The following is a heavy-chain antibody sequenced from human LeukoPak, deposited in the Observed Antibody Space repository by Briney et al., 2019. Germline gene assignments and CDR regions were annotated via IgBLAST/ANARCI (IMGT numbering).Heavy chain of an antibody. J-gene: IGHJ5*02. CDR2: ISAYNGNT. CDR3: ARVGWGDPADMTDGDWFDP. CDR1: GYTFTSYG. D-gene: IGHD2-2*01. Sequence: ASVKVPCKASGYTFTSYGISWARQAPGQGLEWMGWISAYNGNTNYAQKLQGSVTMTTDTSTSTAYMELRSLRSDDTAVYYCARVGWGDPADMTDGDWFDPWGQGTLVTVSS. V-gene: IGHV1-18*01.